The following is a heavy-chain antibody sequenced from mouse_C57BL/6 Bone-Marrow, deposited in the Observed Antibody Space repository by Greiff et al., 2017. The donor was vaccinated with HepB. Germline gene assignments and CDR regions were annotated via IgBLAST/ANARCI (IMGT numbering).Heavy chain of an antibody. V-gene: IGHV5-4*01. CDR3: ARVMVTTRYYAMDY. Sequence: DVQLVESGGGLVKPGGSLKLSCAASGFTFSSYAMSWVRQTPEKRLEWVATISDGGSYTYYPDNVKGRFTISRDNAKNNLYLQMSHLKSEDTAMYYCARVMVTTRYYAMDYWGQGTSVTVSS. CDR1: GFTFSSYA. J-gene: IGHJ4*01. CDR2: ISDGGSYT. D-gene: IGHD2-3*01.